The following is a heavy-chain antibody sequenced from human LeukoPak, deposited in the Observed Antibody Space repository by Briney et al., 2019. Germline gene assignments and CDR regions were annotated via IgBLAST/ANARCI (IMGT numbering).Heavy chain of an antibody. CDR3: ARVGIVVVPAGYDAFDI. CDR2: IIPIFGTA. CDR1: GGTFSSYA. Sequence: ASVKVSCKASGGTFSSYAISWARQAPGQGLEWMGGIIPIFGTASYAQKFQGRVTITADESTSTAYMELSSLRSEDTAVYYCARVGIVVVPAGYDAFDIWGQGTMVTVSS. J-gene: IGHJ3*02. D-gene: IGHD2-2*03. V-gene: IGHV1-69*13.